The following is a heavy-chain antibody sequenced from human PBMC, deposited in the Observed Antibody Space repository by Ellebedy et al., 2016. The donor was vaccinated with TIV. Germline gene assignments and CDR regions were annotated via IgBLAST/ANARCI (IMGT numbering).Heavy chain of an antibody. D-gene: IGHD6-19*01. CDR1: GYTFTSYA. V-gene: IGHV1-3*01. CDR2: INAGNGNT. Sequence: AASVKVSCKASGYTFTSYAMHWVRQAPGQRLEWMGWINAGNGNTKYSQKFQGRVTITRDTSASTAYMELSSLRSEDTAVYYCARAGQWLEEFDYWGQGTLVTVSS. J-gene: IGHJ4*02. CDR3: ARAGQWLEEFDY.